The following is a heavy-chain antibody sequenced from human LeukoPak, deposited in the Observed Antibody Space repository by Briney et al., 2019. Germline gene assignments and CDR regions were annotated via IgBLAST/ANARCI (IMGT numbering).Heavy chain of an antibody. J-gene: IGHJ4*02. V-gene: IGHV4-30-4*07. CDR3: ARVGGWTFDY. D-gene: IGHD6-19*01. CDR2: IYYSGST. CDR1: GGSISSGGYS. Sequence: SQTLSLTCAVSGGSISSGGYSWSWIRQPPGKGLEWIGYIYYSGSTYYNPSLKSRVTISVDTSKNQFSLKLSSVTAADTAVYYCARVGGWTFDYWGQGTLVTVSS.